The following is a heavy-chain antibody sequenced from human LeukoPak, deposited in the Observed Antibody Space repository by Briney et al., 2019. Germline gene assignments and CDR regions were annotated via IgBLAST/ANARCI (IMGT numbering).Heavy chain of an antibody. CDR2: IKHDGSEK. CDR3: ARDKVGGSMAGSNFDY. CDR1: GFSFTNYW. V-gene: IGHV3-7*01. J-gene: IGHJ4*02. Sequence: GGSLRLSCATSGFSFTNYWMTWVRQAPGKGLEWVANIKHDGSEKNYVDSVKGRFSTSRDNAKNSLYLQMDGLSGEDTAVYYFARDKVGGSMAGSNFDYWGQGTLVTVSS. D-gene: IGHD6-19*01.